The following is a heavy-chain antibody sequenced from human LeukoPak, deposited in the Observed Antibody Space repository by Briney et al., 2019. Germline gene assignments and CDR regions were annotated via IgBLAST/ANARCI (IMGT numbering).Heavy chain of an antibody. Sequence: SETLFLTCTVSGGSISSSSYYWGWIRQPPGKGLEWIGSIYYSGSTYYNPSLKSRVTISVDTSKNQFSLKLSSVTAADTAVYYCAINNLSGWYYFDYWGQGTLVTVSS. CDR3: AINNLSGWYYFDY. CDR1: GGSISSSSYY. CDR2: IYYSGST. D-gene: IGHD6-19*01. J-gene: IGHJ4*02. V-gene: IGHV4-39*07.